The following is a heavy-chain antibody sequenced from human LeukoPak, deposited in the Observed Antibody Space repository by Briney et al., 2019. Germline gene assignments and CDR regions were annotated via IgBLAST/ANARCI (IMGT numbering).Heavy chain of an antibody. Sequence: GGSLRLSCAASGFTFSTYAMSWVRQAPGKGLEWVSTMSGSTGDTYYADSVKGRFTISRDNSKNTLYLQMNSLRAEDTAVYYCAKDGGLWVSAHWGDSWGRGTLVTVSS. V-gene: IGHV3-23*01. CDR1: GFTFSTYA. J-gene: IGHJ4*02. CDR2: MSGSTGDT. D-gene: IGHD7-27*01. CDR3: AKDGGLWVSAHWGDS.